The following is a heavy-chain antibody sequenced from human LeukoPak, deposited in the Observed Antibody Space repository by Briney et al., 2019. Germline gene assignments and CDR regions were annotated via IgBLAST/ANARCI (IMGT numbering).Heavy chain of an antibody. D-gene: IGHD6-13*01. CDR1: GFTFSNYC. CDR2: ISRSGGGT. J-gene: IGHJ5*02. V-gene: IGHV3-23*01. Sequence: RCSLTLSCAPSGFTFSNYCMSWVRQAPGKGLEWVACISRSGGGTYFADSVKGRFTISRDNSKNTLHLQITSLRAEDTAVYYRAKQRYSSSWLPPNWFYPWGQGTLVTVSS. CDR3: AKQRYSSSWLPPNWFYP.